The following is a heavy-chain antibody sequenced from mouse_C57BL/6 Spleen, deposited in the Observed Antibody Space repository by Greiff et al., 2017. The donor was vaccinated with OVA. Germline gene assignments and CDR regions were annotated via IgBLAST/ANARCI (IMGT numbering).Heavy chain of an antibody. J-gene: IGHJ4*01. D-gene: IGHD3-3*01. CDR3: TRCGTLYAMDY. Sequence: VQLQQSGAELVRPGASVTLSCKASGYTFTDYEMHWVKQTPVHGLEWIGAIDPETGGTAYNQKFKGKAILTADKSSCTAYMELRSLTSEDSAVYYCTRCGTLYAMDYWGQGTSVTVSS. CDR1: GYTFTDYE. CDR2: IDPETGGT. V-gene: IGHV1-15*01.